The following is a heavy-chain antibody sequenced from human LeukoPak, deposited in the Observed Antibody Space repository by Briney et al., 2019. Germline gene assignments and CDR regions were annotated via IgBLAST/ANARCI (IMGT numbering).Heavy chain of an antibody. J-gene: IGHJ5*02. CDR1: GYTFTSYG. V-gene: IGHV1-18*01. CDR2: ISAYNGNT. CDR3: ARDISITMVRGVLNWFDP. Sequence: ASVKVSCKASGYTFTSYGISWVRQAPGQGLEWMGCISAYNGNTNYAQKFQGRVTITADKSTSTAYMELSSLRSEDTAVYYCARDISITMVRGVLNWFDPWGQGTLVTVSS. D-gene: IGHD3-10*01.